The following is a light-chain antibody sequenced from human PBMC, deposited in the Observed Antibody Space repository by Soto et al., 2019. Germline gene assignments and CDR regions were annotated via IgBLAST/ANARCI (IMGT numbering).Light chain of an antibody. CDR1: QSLFSN. Sequence: EIVMTQSPATLSVSPGERATLSCRASQSLFSNLAWYQQKPGQAPRLLFYGASTRATGIPARVSGSGSGTEFTLTISSLQSEDFAVYYCQQYHNWPFTFGQGTRLEIK. J-gene: IGKJ5*01. V-gene: IGKV3D-15*01. CDR3: QQYHNWPFT. CDR2: GAS.